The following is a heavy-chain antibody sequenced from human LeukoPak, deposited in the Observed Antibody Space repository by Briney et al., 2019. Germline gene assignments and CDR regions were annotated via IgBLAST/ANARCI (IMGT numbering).Heavy chain of an antibody. D-gene: IGHD6-19*01. CDR3: AKASTGMALAGVDY. CDR1: GFTFSTYG. V-gene: IGHV3-30*18. CDR2: ISDDGSNK. J-gene: IGHJ4*02. Sequence: PGGSLRLSCAVSGFTFSTYGMHWVRQAPGKGLEWVAVISDDGSNKFYADSVKGRFTISRENSNNTLFLQLNTLRAEDTAVFYCAKASTGMALAGVDYWGQGTLVSVSS.